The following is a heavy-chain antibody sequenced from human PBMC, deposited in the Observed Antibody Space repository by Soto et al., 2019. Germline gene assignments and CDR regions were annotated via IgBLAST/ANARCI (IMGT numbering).Heavy chain of an antibody. CDR2: ISKDGSVI. J-gene: IGHJ4*02. CDR3: VCSRSGAVPDSFAY. V-gene: IGHV3-30*04. CDR1: GFMFSRYA. Sequence: QVQLVESGGGVVPPGRSLRLSCAASGFMFSRYAMHWVRQAPGKGLEWVAVISKDGSVIYYADSVKGRFTISRDKSKKMVYLPLNNLRDEGTAVSDGVCSRSGAVPDSFAYWGQGTLVTVAS. D-gene: IGHD3-3*01.